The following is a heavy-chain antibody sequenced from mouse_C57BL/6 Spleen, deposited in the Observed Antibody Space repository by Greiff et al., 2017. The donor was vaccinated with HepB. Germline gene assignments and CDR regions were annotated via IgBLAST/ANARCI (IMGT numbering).Heavy chain of an antibody. D-gene: IGHD1-1*01. J-gene: IGHJ2*01. CDR3: ARWGTTPVDY. Sequence: VQLQQPGAELVRPGTSVKVSCKASGYAFTNYLLEWVKQRPGQGLEWIGVINPGSGGTNYNEKFKGKATLTADKSSSTAYMQLSSLTSEDSAVYFCARWGTTPVDYWGQGTTLTVSS. CDR2: INPGSGGT. V-gene: IGHV1-54*01. CDR1: GYAFTNYL.